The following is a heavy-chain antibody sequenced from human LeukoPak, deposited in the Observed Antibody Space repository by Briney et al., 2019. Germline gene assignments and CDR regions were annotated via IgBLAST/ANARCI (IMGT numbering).Heavy chain of an antibody. CDR3: AGIHNWNYAIDY. J-gene: IGHJ4*02. CDR1: GYTFTSYY. CDR2: ISPSGDST. D-gene: IGHD1-7*01. Sequence: ASVKVSCKASGYTFTSYYVHWVRQAPGQGLEWMGIISPSGDSTSYAQNFQGRVTMTSDTSTSTVYMELRSLRSEDTAVYYCAGIHNWNYAIDYWGQGTLVTVSS. V-gene: IGHV1-46*01.